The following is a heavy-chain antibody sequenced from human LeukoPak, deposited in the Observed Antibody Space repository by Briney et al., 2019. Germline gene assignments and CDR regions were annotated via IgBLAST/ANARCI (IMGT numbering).Heavy chain of an antibody. D-gene: IGHD3-10*01. J-gene: IGHJ6*02. CDR2: IYNSGSP. CDR1: VGSISSCDYY. Sequence: PSQTLSLTCTVSVGSISSCDYYWSWIRQPPGKGLERIGKIYNSGSPYYNPSRRSRVTIAVDTSKNQYSLKLSSVTAADTAVYYCARVELFYYGMDVWGQGTTVTVSS. V-gene: IGHV4-30-4*01. CDR3: ARVELFYYGMDV.